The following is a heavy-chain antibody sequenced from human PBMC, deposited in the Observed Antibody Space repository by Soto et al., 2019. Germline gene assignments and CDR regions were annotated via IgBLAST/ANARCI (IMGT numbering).Heavy chain of an antibody. J-gene: IGHJ4*02. Sequence: MQLVQSGPEVKKPGTSVKVSCKASGFTFTNSAVQWVRQARGQRLERIGWIVVGSGNKNYAQKFQERVTITRDMSTTTAYMELSSLRSEDTALYYCATDKGDIYGYGNYWGQGTLVTVSS. CDR3: ATDKGDIYGYGNY. CDR2: IVVGSGNK. V-gene: IGHV1-58*01. CDR1: GFTFTNSA. D-gene: IGHD5-18*01.